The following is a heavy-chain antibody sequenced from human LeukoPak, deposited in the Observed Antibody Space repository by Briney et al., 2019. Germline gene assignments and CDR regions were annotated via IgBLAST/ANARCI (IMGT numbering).Heavy chain of an antibody. CDR1: GFISSSYG. J-gene: IGHJ4*02. CDR2: IWYDGREQ. D-gene: IGHD6-13*01. CDR3: ARDGGWQQLGFDH. V-gene: IGHV3-33*01. Sequence: GGTLRVSCAASGFISSSYGMHWVRQAPRKGQEGVAVIWYDGREQTSADSVKGRFTVSKDNSKNTLYLQMNSLRVEDTAVYYCARDGGWQQLGFDHWGQGTLVTVSS.